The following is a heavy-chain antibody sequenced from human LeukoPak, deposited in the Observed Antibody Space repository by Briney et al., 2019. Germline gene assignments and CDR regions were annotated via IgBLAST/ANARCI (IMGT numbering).Heavy chain of an antibody. Sequence: PGGSLRLSCAASEFTFSNYWMHWVRQAPGKGLVWVSRVSPDGGTTNYADSVKGRFTISRDNARKTLYLQMNSLRAEDTAVYYCVRAGCHSCYGYFDYWGQGILVTVSS. CDR3: VRAGCHSCYGYFDY. CDR2: VSPDGGTT. J-gene: IGHJ4*02. D-gene: IGHD2-15*01. V-gene: IGHV3-74*01. CDR1: EFTFSNYW.